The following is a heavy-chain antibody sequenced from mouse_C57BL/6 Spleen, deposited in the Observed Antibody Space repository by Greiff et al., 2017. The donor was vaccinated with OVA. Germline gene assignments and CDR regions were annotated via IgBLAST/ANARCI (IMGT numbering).Heavy chain of an antibody. CDR3: ARRDPITTVFDY. J-gene: IGHJ2*01. CDR1: GYTFTSYW. CDR2: IDPNSGGT. Sequence: QVHVKQPGAELVKPGASVKLSCKASGYTFTSYWMHWVKQRPGRGLEWIGRIDPNSGGTKYNEKFKSKATLTVDKPSSTAYMQLSSLTSEDAGVYYCARRDPITTVFDYWGQGTTLTVSS. V-gene: IGHV1-72*01. D-gene: IGHD1-1*01.